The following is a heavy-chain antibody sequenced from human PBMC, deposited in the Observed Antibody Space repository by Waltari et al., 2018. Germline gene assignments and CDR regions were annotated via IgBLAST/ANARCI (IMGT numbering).Heavy chain of an antibody. V-gene: IGHV4-39*01. J-gene: IGHJ4*02. Sequence: QLQLQESGPGLVKPSETLSLTCTVSGGSIGSSNNYWGWIRQPPGKGLEWIGRIYYSGNTYYNPSLKRRVTISVDTSKNQFSLRLSSATAADTAVYYCARSGTYRGYFDYWGQGTLVTVSS. CDR2: IYYSGNT. D-gene: IGHD1-26*01. CDR3: ARSGTYRGYFDY. CDR1: GGSIGSSNNY.